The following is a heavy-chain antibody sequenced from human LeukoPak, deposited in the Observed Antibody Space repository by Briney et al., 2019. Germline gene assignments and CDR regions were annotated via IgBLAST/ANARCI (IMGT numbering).Heavy chain of an antibody. Sequence: PGGSLRLSCVASGFTFSSYGMHWVRQAPGKGLEWVAFIRYDGSNKYYADSVKGRFTISRDNSKNTLYLQMNSLRAEDTAVYYCARGVYCSGGSCYFDNWFDPWGQGTLVTVSS. CDR2: IRYDGSNK. V-gene: IGHV3-30*02. D-gene: IGHD2-15*01. J-gene: IGHJ5*02. CDR3: ARGVYCSGGSCYFDNWFDP. CDR1: GFTFSSYG.